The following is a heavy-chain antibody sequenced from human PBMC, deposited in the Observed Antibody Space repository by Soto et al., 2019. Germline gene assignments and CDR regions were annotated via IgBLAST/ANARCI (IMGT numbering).Heavy chain of an antibody. J-gene: IGHJ4*02. CDR3: ARHRYFDY. Sequence: GESLKISCQGSGYNFADYWIAWVRQMPGKGLEWMGMIWPGDSDTRYSPSFQGHVTISVDKSKSTAYLQWNSPKASDTGMYYCARHRYFDYWGQGTLVTVSS. CDR2: IWPGDSDT. V-gene: IGHV5-51*01. CDR1: GYNFADYW.